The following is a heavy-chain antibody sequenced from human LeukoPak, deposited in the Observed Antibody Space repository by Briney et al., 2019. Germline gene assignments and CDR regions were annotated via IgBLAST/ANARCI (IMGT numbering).Heavy chain of an antibody. CDR3: ARPTRGYPGYFDY. CDR2: IYYSGST. J-gene: IGHJ4*02. CDR1: GGSISSSNYY. D-gene: IGHD2-2*01. V-gene: IGHV4-39*01. Sequence: PSETLSLTCTVSGGSISSSNYYWGWIRQPPGKGLEWIGSIYYSGSTYYNPSLKSRVTISVDTSKNQFSLKLSSVTAADTAVYYCARPTRGYPGYFDYWGQGTLVTVSS.